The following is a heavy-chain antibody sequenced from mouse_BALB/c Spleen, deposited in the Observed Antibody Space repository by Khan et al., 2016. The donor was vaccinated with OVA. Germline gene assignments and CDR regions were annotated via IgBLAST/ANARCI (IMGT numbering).Heavy chain of an antibody. V-gene: IGHV1-4*01. J-gene: IGHJ3*01. Sequence: QVQLQQSGAELARPGASVKMSCKASGYTFTSYTIHWIKKRPGQGLEWIGYINPSNGYTNYNQKFKDKATLTTDTSSTTAYLQLSSLTSDDSVVYNCVRDGAYHRNDGWFAYWGQGTLVTVSA. CDR1: GYTFTSYT. CDR3: VRDGAYHRNDGWFAY. CDR2: INPSNGYT. D-gene: IGHD2-14*01.